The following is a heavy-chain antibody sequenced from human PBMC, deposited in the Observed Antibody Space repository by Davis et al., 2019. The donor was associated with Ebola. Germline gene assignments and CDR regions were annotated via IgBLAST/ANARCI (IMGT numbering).Heavy chain of an antibody. CDR2: ISGSGGST. J-gene: IGHJ4*02. D-gene: IGHD3-22*01. CDR3: AKDREVTMIVVDRLFDY. V-gene: IGHV3-23*01. CDR1: GFTFSSYA. Sequence: PGGSLRLSCAASGFTFSSYAMSWVRQAPGKGLEWVSAISGSGGSTYYADSVKGRLTISRDNSKNTLYLQMNSLRAEDTAVYYCAKDREVTMIVVDRLFDYWGQGTLVTVSS.